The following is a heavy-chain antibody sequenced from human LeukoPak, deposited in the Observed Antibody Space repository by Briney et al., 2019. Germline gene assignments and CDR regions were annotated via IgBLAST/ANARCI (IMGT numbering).Heavy chain of an antibody. J-gene: IGHJ6*03. D-gene: IGHD3-10*01. CDR1: GYSISSGYY. Sequence: SETLSLTCTVSGYSISSGYYWGWIRQPPGKGLEWIGSIYHSGSTYYNPSLKSRVTISVDTSKNQFSLKLSSVTAADTAVYYCASAQNYYGSGSYYSYYYYYMGVWGKGTTVTISS. V-gene: IGHV4-38-2*02. CDR3: ASAQNYYGSGSYYSYYYYYMGV. CDR2: IYHSGST.